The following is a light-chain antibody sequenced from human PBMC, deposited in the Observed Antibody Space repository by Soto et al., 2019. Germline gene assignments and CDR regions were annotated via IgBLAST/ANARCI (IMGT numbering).Light chain of an antibody. CDR3: QQYDNRLALT. J-gene: IGKJ4*01. CDR1: QDISKY. V-gene: IGKV1-33*01. Sequence: DIPMTQSPSSLSASVGDRVTIACQASQDISKYLNWYQFRPGQAPKLLIYDASNLETGVPSRFRGSGSGTHFSLTITCLQPEDVATYYCQQYDNRLALTFGGGTKVQIK. CDR2: DAS.